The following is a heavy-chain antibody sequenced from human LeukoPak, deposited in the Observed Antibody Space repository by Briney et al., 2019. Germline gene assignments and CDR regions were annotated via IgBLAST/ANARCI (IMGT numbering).Heavy chain of an antibody. V-gene: IGHV4-59*01. CDR1: GGSISGYY. J-gene: IGHJ6*02. CDR2: VHYSGRA. Sequence: PSETVSLTCSVSGGSISGYYWTWVRQPPGKGLEWIGQVHYSGRADYNPSLKSRITMSVDTSRNQISLKLSSVTAADTAIYYCVRFGVNYDMDVWGQGTTVTVFS. CDR3: VRFGVNYDMDV. D-gene: IGHD3-16*01.